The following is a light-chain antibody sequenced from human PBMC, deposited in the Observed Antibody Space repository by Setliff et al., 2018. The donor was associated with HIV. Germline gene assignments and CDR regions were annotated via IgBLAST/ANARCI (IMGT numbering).Light chain of an antibody. CDR1: SSDVGSYNL. J-gene: IGLJ1*01. CDR2: EVT. CDR3: CSYTDTTTLYV. Sequence: QSVLTQPGSVSGSPGQSITISCTGTSSDVGSYNLVSWYQQHPGKAPKLIISEVTKRPSGVSNRFSGSKSGNTASLTISGLQAEDEADYYCCSYTDTTTLYVFGTGTKVTVL. V-gene: IGLV2-14*02.